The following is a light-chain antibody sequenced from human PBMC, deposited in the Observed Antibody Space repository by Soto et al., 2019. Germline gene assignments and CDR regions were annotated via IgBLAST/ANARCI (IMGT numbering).Light chain of an antibody. CDR1: ISNIGSNP. CDR3: AAWDDRLSAYV. Sequence: QSALTQPLSASGTPGQRVTISCSVGISNIGSNPVYWHQHLPGTAPKLLVYRNNQRPSGVPDRFSDSKSGTSAFLAISGLRSEDEADYYCAAWDDRLSAYVFGTGTKVTVL. J-gene: IGLJ1*01. CDR2: RNN. V-gene: IGLV1-47*01.